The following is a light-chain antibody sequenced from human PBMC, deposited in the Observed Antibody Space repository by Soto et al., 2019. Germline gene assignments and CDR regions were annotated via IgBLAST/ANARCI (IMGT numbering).Light chain of an antibody. CDR2: GAS. V-gene: IGKV3-20*01. Sequence: EIVLTQSPGTLSLSPGERATLSCRASQSISSSDLAWYQQKPGQAPRLLIFGASSRATGIPDRFSGSGSGTDFTLTISRLEPEDFAVYFCQQYGRSSYTFGQGTKLEIK. CDR1: QSISSSD. CDR3: QQYGRSSYT. J-gene: IGKJ2*01.